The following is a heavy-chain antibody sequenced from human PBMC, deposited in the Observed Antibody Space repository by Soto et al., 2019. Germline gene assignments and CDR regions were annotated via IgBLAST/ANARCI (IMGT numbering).Heavy chain of an antibody. CDR1: GFTFSSYA. CDR3: AKDYAGSGSYYFDY. V-gene: IGHV3-23*01. Sequence: GGSLRLSCAASGFTFSSYAMSWVRQAPGKGLEWVSAISGSGGSTYYADSVKGRFTISRDNSKNTLYLQMNSLRAKDTALYYCAKDYAGSGSYYFDYWGQGTLVTVSS. D-gene: IGHD3-10*01. CDR2: ISGSGGST. J-gene: IGHJ4*02.